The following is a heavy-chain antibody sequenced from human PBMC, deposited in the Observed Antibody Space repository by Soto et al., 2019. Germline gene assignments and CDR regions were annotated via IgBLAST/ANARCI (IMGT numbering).Heavy chain of an antibody. V-gene: IGHV3-30*18. J-gene: IGHJ6*02. CDR3: AKSPGFWSGYGLYYYGMDV. CDR2: ISYDGSNK. CDR1: GFTFSSYG. D-gene: IGHD3-3*01. Sequence: QVQLVESGGGVVQPGRSLRLSCAASGFTFSSYGMHWVRQAPDKGLEWVAVISYDGSNKYYADSVKGRFTISRDNSKNTLYLQMNSLRAEDTAVYYCAKSPGFWSGYGLYYYGMDVWGQGTTVTVSS.